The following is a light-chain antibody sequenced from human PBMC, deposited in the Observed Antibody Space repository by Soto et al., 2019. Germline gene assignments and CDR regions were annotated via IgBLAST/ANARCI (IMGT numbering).Light chain of an antibody. CDR2: AAY. CDR1: QSISSY. J-gene: IGKJ1*01. CDR3: KQSYSTPRT. V-gene: IGKV1-39*01. Sequence: DIQMTQSPSSLSASVGDRVTITCRASQSISSYLNWYQQKPGKVTKLMIYAAYSLQSGVQSRFSGSGSGTDFTLTISSLQPEDFATYYCKQSYSTPRTVGQGTQVDIK.